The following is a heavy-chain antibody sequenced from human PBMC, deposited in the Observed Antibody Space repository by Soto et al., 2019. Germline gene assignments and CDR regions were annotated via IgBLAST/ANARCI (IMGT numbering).Heavy chain of an antibody. V-gene: IGHV4-59*12. D-gene: IGHD3-22*01. Sequence: SETLSLTCTVSGGSISSYYWSWIRQPPGKGLEWIGYIYYSGSTNYNPSLKSRVTISVDTSKNQFSLKLSSVTAEDTAVYYCAREDYYYDSSGYSYYFDYWGQGTLVTAPQ. CDR2: IYYSGST. CDR1: GGSISSYY. J-gene: IGHJ4*02. CDR3: AREDYYYDSSGYSYYFDY.